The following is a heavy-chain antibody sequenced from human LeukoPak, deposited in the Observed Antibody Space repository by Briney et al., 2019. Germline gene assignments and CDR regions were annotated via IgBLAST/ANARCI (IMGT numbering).Heavy chain of an antibody. CDR1: GFTFSSYA. CDR2: ISGSGGST. Sequence: PGGSLRLSCAASGFTFSSYAISWVRQAPGKGLEWVSAISGSGGSTYYADSVKGRFTISRDNSKNTLYLQMNSLRAKDTAVYYCATHPRPAISGSYGYWGQGTLVTVSS. J-gene: IGHJ4*02. D-gene: IGHD1-26*01. V-gene: IGHV3-23*01. CDR3: ATHPRPAISGSYGY.